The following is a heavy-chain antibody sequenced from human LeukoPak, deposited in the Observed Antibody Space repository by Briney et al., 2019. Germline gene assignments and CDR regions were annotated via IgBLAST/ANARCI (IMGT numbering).Heavy chain of an antibody. J-gene: IGHJ4*02. Sequence: ASVKVSCKASGYSFTSNYIHWVRQAPGQGLEWMGMIYPRDGSTSYAQKFQGRVTVTRDTSTSTVHMELSGLRSEDTAVYYCAGDQEAFDYWGQGTLVTVSS. V-gene: IGHV1-46*01. CDR3: AGDQEAFDY. CDR2: IYPRDGST. CDR1: GYSFTSNY.